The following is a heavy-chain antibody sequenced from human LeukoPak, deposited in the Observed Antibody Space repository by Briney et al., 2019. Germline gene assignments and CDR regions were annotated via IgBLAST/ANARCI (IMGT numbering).Heavy chain of an antibody. CDR1: GYTFTSYD. Sequence: SVKVSCKASGYTFTSYDINWVRQATGQGLEWMGGIIPIFGTANYAQKFQGRVTITADESTSTAYMELSSLRSEDTAVYYCASGPTTVVIPFDYWGQGTLVTVSS. V-gene: IGHV1-69*13. J-gene: IGHJ4*02. CDR3: ASGPTTVVIPFDY. CDR2: IIPIFGTA. D-gene: IGHD4-23*01.